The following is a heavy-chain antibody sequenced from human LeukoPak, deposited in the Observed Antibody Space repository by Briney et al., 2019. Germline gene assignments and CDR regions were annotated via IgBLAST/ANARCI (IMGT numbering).Heavy chain of an antibody. CDR1: GGSFSGSY. Sequence: SETLSLTCAVYGGSFSGSYWSWIRQPPGKGLEWIGSIYHSGSTYYNPSLKSRVTISVDTSKNQFSLKLSSVTAADTAVYYCARDRRWLQLSSYYFDYWGQGTLVTVSS. J-gene: IGHJ4*02. CDR3: ARDRRWLQLSSYYFDY. CDR2: IYHSGST. D-gene: IGHD5-24*01. V-gene: IGHV4-34*01.